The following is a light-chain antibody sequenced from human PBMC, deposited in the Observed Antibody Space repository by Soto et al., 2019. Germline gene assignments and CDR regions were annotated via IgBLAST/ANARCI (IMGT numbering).Light chain of an antibody. CDR2: EVS. V-gene: IGLV2-14*01. CDR3: ISYTSSSTLYV. Sequence: QSALTQPASVSGTPGQSITISCTGSNSDVGIYDFVSWYQHHPGRAPKLIVSEVSHRPSGVSNRFSGSKSGNTASLTISGLQSEDEADYYCISYTSSSTLYVFGTGTKLTVL. J-gene: IGLJ1*01. CDR1: NSDVGIYDF.